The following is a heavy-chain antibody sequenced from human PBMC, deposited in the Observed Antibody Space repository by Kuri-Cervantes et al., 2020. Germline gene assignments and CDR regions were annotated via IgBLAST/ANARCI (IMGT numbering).Heavy chain of an antibody. CDR2: IYHSGST. CDR3: ARGARRGGNWFDP. CDR1: GYSISSGYY. J-gene: IGHJ5*02. V-gene: IGHV4-38-2*01. Sequence: SQTLSLTCAVSGYSISSGYYWGWIRQPPGKGLEWIGNIYHSGSTYYNPSLKSRVTILVDTSKNQFSLKLSSVTAADTAVYYCARGARRGGNWFDPWGQGTLVTVSS. D-gene: IGHD3-10*01.